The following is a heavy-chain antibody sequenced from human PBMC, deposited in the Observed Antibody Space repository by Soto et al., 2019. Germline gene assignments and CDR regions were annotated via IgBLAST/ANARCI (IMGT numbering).Heavy chain of an antibody. CDR3: SRDLSPRGEVFDDAFDV. CDR1: GFTFSAFW. D-gene: IGHD2-21*01. CDR2: IKRDGTVT. V-gene: IGHV3-7*04. J-gene: IGHJ3*01. Sequence: EVQLVESGGGLVQPGESLRLSCAASGFTFSAFWMTWLRQAPGKGLEWVANIKRDGTVTHYGDSVEGRCTISRDNAQNASFLQLNSLRPEDTATYYCSRDLSPRGEVFDDAFDVWGQGTLVTVSS.